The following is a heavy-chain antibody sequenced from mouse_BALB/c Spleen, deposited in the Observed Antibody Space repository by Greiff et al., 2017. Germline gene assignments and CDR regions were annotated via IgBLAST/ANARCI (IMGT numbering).Heavy chain of an antibody. CDR1: GYTFTSYY. V-gene: IGHV1S81*02. D-gene: IGHD1-2*01. CDR3: TRSGTTAKGAWFAY. Sequence: QVQLQQPGAELVKPGASVKLSCKASGYTFTSYYMYWVKQRPGQGLEWIGGINPSNGGTNFNEKFKSKATLTVDKSSSTAYMQLSSLTSEDSAVYYCTRSGTTAKGAWFAYWGQGTLVTVSA. J-gene: IGHJ3*01. CDR2: INPSNGGT.